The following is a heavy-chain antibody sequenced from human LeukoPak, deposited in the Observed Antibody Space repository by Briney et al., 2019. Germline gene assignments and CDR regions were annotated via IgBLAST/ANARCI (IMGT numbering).Heavy chain of an antibody. CDR2: INPSGGST. J-gene: IGHJ4*02. CDR3: ARGAAVAGPSPSSFDY. CDR1: GYTFTSYY. Sequence: GASVKVSCKASGYTFTSYYMHWVRLAPGQGLEWMGIINPSGGSTSYAQKFQGRVTMTRDTSTSTVYMELSSLRSEDTAVYYCARGAAVAGPSPSSFDYWGQGTLVTVSS. D-gene: IGHD6-19*01. V-gene: IGHV1-46*01.